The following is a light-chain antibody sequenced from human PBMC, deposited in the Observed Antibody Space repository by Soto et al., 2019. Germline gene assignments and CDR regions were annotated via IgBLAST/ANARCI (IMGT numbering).Light chain of an antibody. V-gene: IGKV1-39*01. Sequence: DIQMTHSPSSLSASVGDRVTITCRASQSISSYLNWYQQKPGKAPKLLSYAASSLQSGVPSRCSGSGSGTDFNLTISSLQHEDFATYYCEQSYSTLYTVGEGTKLEIK. CDR2: AAS. J-gene: IGKJ2*01. CDR1: QSISSY. CDR3: EQSYSTLYT.